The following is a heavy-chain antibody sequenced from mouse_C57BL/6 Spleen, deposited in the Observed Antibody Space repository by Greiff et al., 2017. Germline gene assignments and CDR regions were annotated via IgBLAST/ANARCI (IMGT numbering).Heavy chain of an antibody. Sequence: EVMLVESGGDLVKPGGSLKLSCAASGFTFSSYGMSWVRQTPDKRLEWVATIRSGGSYTYYPDSVKGLFTISRDNAKNTLYLQMSSLKSEDTAMYYCSRHPRGYFDYWGQGTTLTVSS. CDR1: GFTFSSYG. CDR3: SRHPRGYFDY. V-gene: IGHV5-6*01. CDR2: IRSGGSYT. J-gene: IGHJ2*01.